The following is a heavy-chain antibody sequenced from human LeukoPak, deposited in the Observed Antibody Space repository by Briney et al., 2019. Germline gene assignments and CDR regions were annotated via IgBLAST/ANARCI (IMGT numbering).Heavy chain of an antibody. CDR2: IYYSGST. Sequence: PSETLSLTCTVSGASISSGDYYWSWIRQPPGKGLECIGHIYYSGSTYYNPSLKSRVTISVDTSKNQFSLKLSSVTAADTAVYYCARGDRYYDSSGYYYFAFDIWGQGTMVTVSS. CDR3: ARGDRYYDSSGYYYFAFDI. J-gene: IGHJ3*02. D-gene: IGHD3-22*01. CDR1: GASISSGDYY. V-gene: IGHV4-30-4*01.